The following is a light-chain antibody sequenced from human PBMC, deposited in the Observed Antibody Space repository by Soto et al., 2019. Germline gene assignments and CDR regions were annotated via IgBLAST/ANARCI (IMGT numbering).Light chain of an antibody. CDR1: QRVASRF. V-gene: IGKV3-20*01. Sequence: EIVLTQSPGTLLFSPGKRVTPSSRPSQRVASRFLPWYQQKPGQPPRLLVYGASIRATGIPDRFSGSGSGTDFTLSIRRLEPEDFAVYYCQQYDSSRTFGQGTKVEMK. J-gene: IGKJ1*01. CDR2: GAS. CDR3: QQYDSSRT.